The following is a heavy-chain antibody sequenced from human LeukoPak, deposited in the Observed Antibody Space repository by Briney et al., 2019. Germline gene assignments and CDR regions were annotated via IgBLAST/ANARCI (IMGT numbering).Heavy chain of an antibody. CDR1: GYTLTELS. V-gene: IGHV1-24*01. CDR2: FDPEDGET. J-gene: IGHJ4*02. D-gene: IGHD3-22*01. CDR3: ATGYYYDSSGYYFFDY. Sequence: GASMKVSCKVSGYTLTELSMHWVRQAPGKGLEWMGGFDPEDGETIYAQKFQGRVTMTEDTSTDTAYMELSSLRSEDTAVYYCATGYYYDSSGYYFFDYWGQGTLVTVS.